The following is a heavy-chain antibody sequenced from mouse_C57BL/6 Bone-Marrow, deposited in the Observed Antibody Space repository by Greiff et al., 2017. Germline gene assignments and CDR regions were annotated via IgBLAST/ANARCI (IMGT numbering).Heavy chain of an antibody. CDR2: IYIGNGST. V-gene: IGHV1-58*01. Sequence: EVQLQQSGAELVRPGSSVKMSCTTSGYTFTSYGINWVKQRPGQGLEWIGYIYIGNGSTEYNEKFKGKATLTSDTSSSTAYMQLSSLTSEDSAIYFCAITTVWEFDYWGQGTTLTVSS. D-gene: IGHD1-1*01. CDR3: AITTVWEFDY. J-gene: IGHJ2*01. CDR1: GYTFTSYG.